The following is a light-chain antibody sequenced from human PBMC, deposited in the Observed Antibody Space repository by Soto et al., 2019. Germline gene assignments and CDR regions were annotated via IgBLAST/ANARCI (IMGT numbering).Light chain of an antibody. Sequence: EILMTQSPATVSVSPGERVTLSCRARQSVSNNLAWYQQRPGQVPRLLIYGASTRATGIPGRFSGSGYGRGFALTISRLQSEDFAVYYCYQNNDWPPALVQGTKVEI. V-gene: IGKV3-15*01. CDR2: GAS. CDR3: YQNNDWPPA. J-gene: IGKJ1*01. CDR1: QSVSNN.